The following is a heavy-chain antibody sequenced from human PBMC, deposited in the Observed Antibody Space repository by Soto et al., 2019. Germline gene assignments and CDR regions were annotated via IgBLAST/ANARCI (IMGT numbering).Heavy chain of an antibody. J-gene: IGHJ4*02. Sequence: EVPLVESGGGLVRPGESLRLSCAASGFTFSGAWMNWVRQPPGKGLEWVGLIRSKTSGGTADYAAPVKGRFTVSRDDSKNTLYLQMNSLKTDDTAMYYCTWKGATFDYWGQGTLVTVSS. CDR1: GFTFSGAW. CDR2: IRSKTSGGTA. CDR3: TWKGATFDY. V-gene: IGHV3-15*01. D-gene: IGHD1-26*01.